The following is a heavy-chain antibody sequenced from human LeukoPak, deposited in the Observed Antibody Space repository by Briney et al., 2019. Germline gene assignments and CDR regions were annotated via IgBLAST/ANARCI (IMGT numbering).Heavy chain of an antibody. Sequence: ASVKVSCKASRYTFTRYDINWVRQATGQGREWMGWINPNSVGTKYAQKFQGRVTMTRDTSITTAQMELSRLRSDDTAVYCCVRPNPVGSMEFAFDIWGKGTMVTVSS. V-gene: IGHV1-2*02. D-gene: IGHD1-26*01. CDR1: RYTFTRYD. CDR3: VRPNPVGSMEFAFDI. CDR2: INPNSVGT. J-gene: IGHJ3*02.